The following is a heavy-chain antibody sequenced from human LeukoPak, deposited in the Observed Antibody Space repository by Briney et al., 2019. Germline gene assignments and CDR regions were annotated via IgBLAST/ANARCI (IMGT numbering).Heavy chain of an antibody. J-gene: IGHJ4*02. CDR1: GFTVSSNY. V-gene: IGHV3-53*01. CDR3: ARGRRVGRLQPMHFDY. D-gene: IGHD5-24*01. CDR2: IYSGGST. Sequence: GGSLRLSCAASGFTVSSNYMSWVRQAPGKGLEWASVIYSGGSTYYADSVKGRFTISRDNSKNTLYLQMNSLRAEDTAVYYCARGRRVGRLQPMHFDYWGQGTLVTVSS.